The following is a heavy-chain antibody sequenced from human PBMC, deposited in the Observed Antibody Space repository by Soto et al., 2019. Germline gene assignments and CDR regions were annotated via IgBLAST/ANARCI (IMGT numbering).Heavy chain of an antibody. CDR2: ISSTTNYI. J-gene: IGHJ4*02. Sequence: ASGFTFTRYSMNWVRQAPGKGLEWVSSISSTTNYIYYGDSMKGRFTISRDNAKNSLYLEMNSLRAEDTAVYYCARESEDLTSNFDYWGQGTLVTVSS. CDR3: ARESEDLTSNFDY. CDR1: GFTFTRYS. V-gene: IGHV3-21*06.